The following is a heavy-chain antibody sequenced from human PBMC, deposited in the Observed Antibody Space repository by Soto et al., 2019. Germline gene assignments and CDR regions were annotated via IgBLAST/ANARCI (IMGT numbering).Heavy chain of an antibody. V-gene: IGHV3-7*03. Sequence: SVKVSCKASGGTFSSYRINWVRQAPGKGLEWVANIKEDGSEKDYVDPVKGRFTITRDNAKNSLYLQMNNLRAEDTAVYFCTRKRFGMDGWGQGTTVTVS. CDR1: GGTFSSYR. J-gene: IGHJ6*02. CDR2: IKEDGSEK. CDR3: TRKRFGMDG.